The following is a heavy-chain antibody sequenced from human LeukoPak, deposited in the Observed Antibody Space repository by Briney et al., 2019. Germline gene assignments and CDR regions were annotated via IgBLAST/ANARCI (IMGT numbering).Heavy chain of an antibody. D-gene: IGHD3-22*01. CDR3: TTGRGVVVVAPDAFDI. CDR2: IKSKTDGGTT. Sequence: PGGTLRLSCAASGFTFSSYGMSWVRQVPGKGLEWVGRIKSKTDGGTTDYAAPVKGRFTISRDDSKNTLYLQMNSLKTEDTAVYYCTTGRGVVVVAPDAFDIWGQGTMVTVSS. V-gene: IGHV3-15*01. CDR1: GFTFSSYG. J-gene: IGHJ3*02.